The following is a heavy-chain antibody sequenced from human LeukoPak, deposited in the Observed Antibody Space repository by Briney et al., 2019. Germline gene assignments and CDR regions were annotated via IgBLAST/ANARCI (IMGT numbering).Heavy chain of an antibody. CDR3: VRFLEWLSTNDY. D-gene: IGHD3-3*01. Sequence: GGSVRVSCKESGYTFTSEGSRGGRQAPGEGGESMGWIGAYSGNTNCAQKLQGRVTMTTVTSTSTAYMELRSLRSVDPAVYFCVRFLEWLSTNDYWGQGTLVTVSS. V-gene: IGHV1-18*01. CDR2: IGAYSGNT. CDR1: GYTFTSEG. J-gene: IGHJ4*02.